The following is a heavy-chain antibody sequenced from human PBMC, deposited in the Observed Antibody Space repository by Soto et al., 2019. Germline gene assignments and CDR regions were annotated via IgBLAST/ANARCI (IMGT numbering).Heavy chain of an antibody. CDR1: GGTFSSYA. J-gene: IGHJ5*02. D-gene: IGHD2-21*01. Sequence: SVKVSCKASGGTFSSYAISWVRQAPGQGLEWMGGIIPIFGTANYAQKFRGRVTITADKSTSTAYMELSSLRSEDTAVYYCARVGTVVNWFDPWGQGTLVTVSS. CDR3: ARVGTVVNWFDP. V-gene: IGHV1-69*06. CDR2: IIPIFGTA.